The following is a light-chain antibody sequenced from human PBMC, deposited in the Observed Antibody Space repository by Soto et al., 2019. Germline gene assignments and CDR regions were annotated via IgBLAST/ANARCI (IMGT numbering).Light chain of an antibody. CDR2: DVN. CDR3: CSYAGAYTMM. V-gene: IGLV2-11*01. Sequence: QSALTQPRSVSGSPGQSVTISCTGTSRDVGAYEYVSWYQQHPGKAPKFLIYDVNKRPSGVPDRFSGSKSGNTASLTISGLQAEDEADYYCCSYAGAYTMMFGGGTKLTVL. J-gene: IGLJ3*02. CDR1: SRDVGAYEY.